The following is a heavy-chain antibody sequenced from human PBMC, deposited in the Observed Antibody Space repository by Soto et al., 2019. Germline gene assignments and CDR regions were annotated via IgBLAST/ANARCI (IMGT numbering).Heavy chain of an antibody. CDR3: ARASSIAARLLVYNWFEP. CDR1: VYGVSSNSAA. V-gene: IGHV6-1*01. Sequence: LSQTLSLTCAISVYGVSSNSAAWNWIIQSPSRGLEWLGRTYYRSKWYNDYAVSVKSRITINPDTSKNQFSLQLNSVTPEDTAVHYCARASSIAARLLVYNWFEPWGQGTLVIVSS. CDR2: TYYRSKWYN. D-gene: IGHD6-6*01. J-gene: IGHJ5*02.